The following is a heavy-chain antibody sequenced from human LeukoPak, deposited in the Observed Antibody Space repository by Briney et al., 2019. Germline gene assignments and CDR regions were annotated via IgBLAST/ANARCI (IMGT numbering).Heavy chain of an antibody. D-gene: IGHD4-23*01. J-gene: IGHJ2*01. CDR2: MYHSGTT. V-gene: IGHV4-38-2*02. CDR3: ARARTTVVTSYWYFDL. CDR1: GDSISSGYY. Sequence: SETLSLTCNVSGDSISSGYYWGWIRQPPGKGLEWIGSMYHSGTTYYNPSLKSRVTTSVDTSKNQFSLKLSSVTAADTAVYYCARARTTVVTSYWYFDLWGRGTLVTVSS.